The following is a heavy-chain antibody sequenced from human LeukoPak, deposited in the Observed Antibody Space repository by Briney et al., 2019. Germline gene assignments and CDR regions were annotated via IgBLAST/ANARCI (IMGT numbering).Heavy chain of an antibody. CDR1: GFTFSDYD. J-gene: IGHJ4*02. D-gene: IGHD2-15*01. Sequence: GGSLRLPCAASGFTFSDYDMSWIRQAPGKGLEWVANIKEDGSEKYYVDSVKGRFTISRDNAKNSLYLQMNSLRVEDTALYYCARVDVVAATTRALDYWGQGTLVTVSS. CDR3: ARVDVVAATTRALDY. V-gene: IGHV3-7*04. CDR2: IKEDGSEK.